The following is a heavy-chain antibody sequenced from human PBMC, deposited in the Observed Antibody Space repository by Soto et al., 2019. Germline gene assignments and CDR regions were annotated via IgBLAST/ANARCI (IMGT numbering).Heavy chain of an antibody. CDR2: INHSGST. CDR1: GGSFSGYY. Sequence: SETLSLTCAVYGGSFSGYYWSWIRQPPGKGLEWIGEINHSGSTNYNPSLKSRVTISVDTSKNQFSLKLSSVTAADTAVYDCARDSTGGFLEWLRGYYAFDIWGQGTMVTVSS. D-gene: IGHD3-3*01. CDR3: ARDSTGGFLEWLRGYYAFDI. J-gene: IGHJ3*02. V-gene: IGHV4-34*01.